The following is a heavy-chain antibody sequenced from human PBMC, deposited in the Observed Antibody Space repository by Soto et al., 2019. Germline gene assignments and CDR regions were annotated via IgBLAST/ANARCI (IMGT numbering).Heavy chain of an antibody. Sequence: PSETLSLTCTVSGGSINPYYWGWIRQPPGKGLEWIGYISYSGSTNYNPSLKSRLTISVDTSKNQFSLKLSSVTAADTAVYFCVREGVDYYDTSGRSSWGQGTLVTVSS. J-gene: IGHJ4*02. CDR2: ISYSGST. CDR1: GGSINPYY. D-gene: IGHD3-22*01. CDR3: VREGVDYYDTSGRSS. V-gene: IGHV4-59*01.